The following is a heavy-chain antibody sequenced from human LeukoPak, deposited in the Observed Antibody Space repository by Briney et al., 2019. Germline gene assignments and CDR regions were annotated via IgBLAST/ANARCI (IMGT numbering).Heavy chain of an antibody. D-gene: IGHD6-13*01. CDR1: GFTFGDYA. Sequence: GGSLRLSCTASGFTFGDYAMSWVRQAPGKGLEWVAVISYDGSSKYYADSVKGRFTISRDNSKNTLYLQMNSLRAEDTAVYYCARDIAAAGPYYYYYGMDVWGQGTTVTVSS. J-gene: IGHJ6*02. V-gene: IGHV3-30*04. CDR2: ISYDGSSK. CDR3: ARDIAAAGPYYYYYGMDV.